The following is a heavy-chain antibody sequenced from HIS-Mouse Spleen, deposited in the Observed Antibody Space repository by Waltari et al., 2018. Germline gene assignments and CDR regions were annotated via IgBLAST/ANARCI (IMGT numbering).Heavy chain of an antibody. V-gene: IGHV4-39*07. Sequence: QLQLQESGPGLVKPSETLSLTCTVSGGSISSSSYYWGWIRQPPGKGMEWIGRIYYSGGPYSSPSLKSRCTISVDTSKNQFSLKLSSVTAADTAVYYCAREIPYSSSWYDWYFDLWGRGTLVTVSS. CDR1: GGSISSSSYY. CDR2: IYYSGGP. J-gene: IGHJ2*01. D-gene: IGHD6-13*01. CDR3: AREIPYSSSWYDWYFDL.